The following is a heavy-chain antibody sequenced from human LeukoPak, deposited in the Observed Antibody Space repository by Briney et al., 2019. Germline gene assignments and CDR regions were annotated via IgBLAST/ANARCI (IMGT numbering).Heavy chain of an antibody. CDR1: GGSISSYY. D-gene: IGHD2-2*01. V-gene: IGHV4-59*12. J-gene: IGHJ5*02. CDR2: IYYSGST. Sequence: SETLSLTCTVSGGSISSYYWSWIRQPPGKGLEWIGYIYYSGSTNYNASLKSRVTMSVDTSKNQFSLKLSSVTAADTAVYYCARGPQLIPAAIQGWFDPWGQGTLVTVSS. CDR3: ARGPQLIPAAIQGWFDP.